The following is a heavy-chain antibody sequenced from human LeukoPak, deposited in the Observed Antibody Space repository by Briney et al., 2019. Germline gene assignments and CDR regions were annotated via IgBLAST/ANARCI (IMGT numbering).Heavy chain of an antibody. Sequence: ASVKVSCKASGYTFTGYYMHWMRQAPGQGLEWMGWINPNSGGTNYAQKFQGRVTMTRDTSISTAYMELSSLRSEDTAVYYCATVPRGYAPRGYYFDYWGQGTLVTVSS. CDR1: GYTFTGYY. V-gene: IGHV1-2*02. CDR2: INPNSGGT. J-gene: IGHJ4*02. CDR3: ATVPRGYAPRGYYFDY. D-gene: IGHD5-12*01.